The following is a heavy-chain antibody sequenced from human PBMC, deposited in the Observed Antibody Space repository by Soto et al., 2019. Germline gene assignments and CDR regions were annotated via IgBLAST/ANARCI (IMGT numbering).Heavy chain of an antibody. J-gene: IGHJ4*02. V-gene: IGHV4-4*02. CDR3: ARDWAYYDSSGYYGGGGVHFDY. CDR2: IYHSGST. Sequence: SETLSLTCAVSGGSISSSNWWSWVRQPPGKGLEWIGEIYHSGSTNYNPSLKSRVTISVDKSKNQFSLKLSSVTAADTAVYYCARDWAYYDSSGYYGGGGVHFDYWGQGTLVTVSS. D-gene: IGHD3-22*01. CDR1: GGSISSSNW.